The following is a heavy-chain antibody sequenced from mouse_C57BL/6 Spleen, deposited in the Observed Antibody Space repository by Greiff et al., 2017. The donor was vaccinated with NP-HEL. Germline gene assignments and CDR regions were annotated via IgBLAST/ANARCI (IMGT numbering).Heavy chain of an antibody. D-gene: IGHD4-1*01. J-gene: IGHJ1*03. CDR1: GFSLTSYG. Sequence: QVQLKESGPGLVQPSQSLSITCTVSGFSLTSYGVHWVRQSPGKGLEWLGVIWRGGSTDYNAAFMSRLGSTKDNSKSQVFFTMNSLHADDTAIYYCSKLLTGVYFDVWGTGTTVTVSS. CDR2: IWRGGST. CDR3: SKLLTGVYFDV. V-gene: IGHV2-5*01.